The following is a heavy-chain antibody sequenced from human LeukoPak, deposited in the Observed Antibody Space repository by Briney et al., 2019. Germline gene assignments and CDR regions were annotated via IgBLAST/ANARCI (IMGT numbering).Heavy chain of an antibody. Sequence: GGSLRLSCAASGFTFSSYAMSWVRQAPGKGLEWVSAISGSGGSTYYADSVKGRFTISRDNSKNTLYLQMNSLRAEDTAVYYCAKDFLVRYYYDSSGYWYYFDYWGQGTLVTVSS. V-gene: IGHV3-23*01. CDR1: GFTFSSYA. J-gene: IGHJ4*02. CDR2: ISGSGGST. CDR3: AKDFLVRYYYDSSGYWYYFDY. D-gene: IGHD3-22*01.